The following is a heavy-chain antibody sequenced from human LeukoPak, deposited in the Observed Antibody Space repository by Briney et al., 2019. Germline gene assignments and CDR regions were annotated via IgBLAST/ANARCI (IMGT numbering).Heavy chain of an antibody. CDR1: GGSISSSSYY. CDR2: IYYSGST. V-gene: IGHV4-39*01. D-gene: IGHD1-7*01. CDR3: ARQPRNYNWNYLPLYFLDY. Sequence: PSETLSLTCTVSGGSISSSSYYWGWIRQPPGKGLEWIVSIYYSGSTYYNPSLKSRVTISVDTSKNQFSLKLSSVTAADTAVYYCARQPRNYNWNYLPLYFLDYWGQGTLVTVSS. J-gene: IGHJ4*02.